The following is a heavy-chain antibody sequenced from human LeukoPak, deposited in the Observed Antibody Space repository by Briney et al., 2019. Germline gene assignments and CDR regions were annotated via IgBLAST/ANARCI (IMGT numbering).Heavy chain of an antibody. CDR3: ARGYGSGSYSVY. CDR1: GGSFSDYY. J-gene: IGHJ4*02. Sequence: KSSETLSLTCTVYGGSFSDYYWSWIRQPPGKGLEWIGEINHSGSTNYNPSLKSRVTISLDTSKNQFSLKLSSVTAADTAVYFCARGYGSGSYSVYWGQGTLVPVSS. CDR2: INHSGST. V-gene: IGHV4-34*01. D-gene: IGHD3-10*01.